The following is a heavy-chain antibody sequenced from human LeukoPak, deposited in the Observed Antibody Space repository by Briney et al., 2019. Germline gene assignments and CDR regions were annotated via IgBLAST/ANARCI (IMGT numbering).Heavy chain of an antibody. J-gene: IGHJ4*02. V-gene: IGHV1-8*01. CDR2: MNPNSGNT. CDR3: ARGHSPYYYDSSGYYYHLDY. CDR1: GYTFTSYD. D-gene: IGHD3-22*01. Sequence: ASVKVSCKASGYTFTSYDINWVRQATGQGLEWMGWMNPNSGNTGYAQKFQGRVTMTRNTSISTAYMELSSLRSEDTAVYYCARGHSPYYYDSSGYYYHLDYWGQGTLVTVSS.